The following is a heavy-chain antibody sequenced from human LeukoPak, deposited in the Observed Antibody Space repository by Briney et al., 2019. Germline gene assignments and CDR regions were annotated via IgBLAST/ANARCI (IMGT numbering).Heavy chain of an antibody. CDR3: AREIAAVRRLDY. J-gene: IGHJ4*02. CDR1: GFTFSHYA. Sequence: TLSLSCAASGFTFSHYAMYWVRQAPAQGLEWVAHVSYDGSEKYMADSVKGRFTIARDNSKNTLYLQMSGLRPEDTGLYYCAREIAAVRRLDYWGQGTLVTVSS. D-gene: IGHD6-13*01. V-gene: IGHV3-30*03. CDR2: VSYDGSEK.